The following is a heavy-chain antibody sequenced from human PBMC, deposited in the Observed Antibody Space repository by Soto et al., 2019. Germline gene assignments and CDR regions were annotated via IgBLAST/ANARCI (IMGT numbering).Heavy chain of an antibody. CDR3: ARGRIPSAIFDWFDP. CDR1: GFTFDRYG. Sequence: AGGSLRLSCAASGFTFDRYGMHWVRQAPGQGLEWVAVIWSDGSTEYYADSVKGRFTISRDNSKNTMYLQMNSLRGEDTGVYYCARGRIPSAIFDWFDPWGQGTLVTVSS. J-gene: IGHJ5*02. D-gene: IGHD2-2*01. CDR2: IWSDGSTE. V-gene: IGHV3-33*01.